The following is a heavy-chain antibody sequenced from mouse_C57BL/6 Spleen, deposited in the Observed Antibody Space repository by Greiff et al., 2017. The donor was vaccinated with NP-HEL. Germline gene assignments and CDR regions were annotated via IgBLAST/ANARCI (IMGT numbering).Heavy chain of an antibody. Sequence: EVQLQQSGPVLVKPGASVKMSCKASGYTFTDYYMNWVKQSHGKSLEWIGVINPYNGGTSYNQKFKGKATLTVDKSSNTDYMELNSLTSEDSAVYYCAREWESYFDYWGQGTTLTVSS. V-gene: IGHV1-19*01. D-gene: IGHD1-3*01. CDR3: AREWESYFDY. CDR1: GYTFTDYY. CDR2: INPYNGGT. J-gene: IGHJ2*01.